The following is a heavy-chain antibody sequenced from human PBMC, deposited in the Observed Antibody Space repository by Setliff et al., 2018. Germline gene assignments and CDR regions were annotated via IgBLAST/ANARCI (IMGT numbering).Heavy chain of an antibody. V-gene: IGHV4-59*01. J-gene: IGHJ6*02. Sequence: SETLSLTCTVSGGSISSYYWSWIRQPPGKGLEWIGYIYYSGSTNYNPSLKSRVTISVDTSKNQFSLKLGSVTAADTAVYYCAREHGYSYGQTYYYYGMDVWGQGTTVTVSS. D-gene: IGHD5-18*01. CDR2: IYYSGST. CDR3: AREHGYSYGQTYYYYGMDV. CDR1: GGSISSYY.